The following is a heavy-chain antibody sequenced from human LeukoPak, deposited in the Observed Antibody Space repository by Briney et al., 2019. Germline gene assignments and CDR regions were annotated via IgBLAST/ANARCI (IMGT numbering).Heavy chain of an antibody. CDR3: ARYYESGGDPDY. CDR1: SGSISNSNYY. Sequence: SETLSLTCSVSSGSISNSNYYWGWIRQPPGTGLEWIGSIFYSGSTDYNPSLKSRVTISVDTSKNQFSLTLNSVTAADTAVYFCARYYESGGDPDYWGQGTLVTVSS. J-gene: IGHJ4*02. D-gene: IGHD3-16*01. V-gene: IGHV4-39*01. CDR2: IFYSGST.